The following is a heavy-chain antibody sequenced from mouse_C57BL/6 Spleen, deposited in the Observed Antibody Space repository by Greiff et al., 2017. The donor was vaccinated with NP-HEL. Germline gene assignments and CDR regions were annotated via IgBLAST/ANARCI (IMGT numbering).Heavy chain of an antibody. V-gene: IGHV1-59*01. CDR1: GYTFTSYW. CDR2: IDPSDSYT. Sequence: QVQLQQPGAELVRPGTSVKLSCKASGYTFTSYWMHWVKQRPGQGLEWIGVIDPSDSYTNYNQKFKGKATLTVDTSSSTAYMQLSSLTSEDSAVYYCARYGITTVVAIDYWGQGTTLTVSS. D-gene: IGHD1-1*01. J-gene: IGHJ2*01. CDR3: ARYGITTVVAIDY.